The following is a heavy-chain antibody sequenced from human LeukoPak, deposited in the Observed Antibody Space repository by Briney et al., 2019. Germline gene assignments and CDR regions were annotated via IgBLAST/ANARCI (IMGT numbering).Heavy chain of an antibody. D-gene: IGHD1-1*01. CDR2: INHSGST. CDR1: GGSFSGYY. V-gene: IGHV4-34*01. Sequence: SETLSLTCAVYGGSFSGYYWSWIRQPPGKGLEWIGEINHSGSTNYNPSLKSRVTISVDTSKNQFSLKLSSVTAAATAVYYCARAPQHFDYWGQGTLVTVSS. J-gene: IGHJ4*02. CDR3: ARAPQHFDY.